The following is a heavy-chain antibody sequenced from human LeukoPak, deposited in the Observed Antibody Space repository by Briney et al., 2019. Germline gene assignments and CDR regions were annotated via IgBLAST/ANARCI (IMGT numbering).Heavy chain of an antibody. CDR1: GGSISSGGYY. V-gene: IGHV4-31*03. J-gene: IGHJ4*02. D-gene: IGHD2-15*01. CDR2: IYYSGST. CDR3: ARALTYCSGGSRYLFDY. Sequence: PSETLSLTCTVSGGSISSGGYYWSWIGQHPGKGLEWIGYIYYSGSTYYNPSLKSRVTISVDTSKNQFSLKLSSVTAADTAVYYCARALTYCSGGSRYLFDYWGQGTLVTVSS.